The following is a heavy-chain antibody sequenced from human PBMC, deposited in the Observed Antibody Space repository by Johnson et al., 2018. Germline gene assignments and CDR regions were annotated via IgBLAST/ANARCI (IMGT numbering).Heavy chain of an antibody. CDR1: GFTFSSYD. J-gene: IGHJ3*02. CDR2: IGTAGDT. D-gene: IGHD3-10*01. Sequence: VQLQESGGGVVQPGGSLRLSCAASGFTFSSYDMHWVRQATGKGLEWVSAIGTAGDTYYPGSVKGRFTISRENAKNSLYLKMNRLRAEDTAVYYFAREEGRGDGFDIWGQGTMVTVSS. V-gene: IGHV3-13*01. CDR3: AREEGRGDGFDI.